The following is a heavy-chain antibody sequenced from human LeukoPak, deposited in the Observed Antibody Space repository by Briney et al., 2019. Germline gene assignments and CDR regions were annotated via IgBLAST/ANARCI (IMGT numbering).Heavy chain of an antibody. Sequence: SETLSLTCTVSGGSISSYYWSWIRQPPGKGLEWIGYIYYSGSTNYNPSLKSRVTISVDTSKNQFSPKLSSVTAADTAVYYCARDRDYAVDYWGQGTLVTVSS. V-gene: IGHV4-59*01. J-gene: IGHJ4*02. CDR2: IYYSGST. CDR3: ARDRDYAVDY. D-gene: IGHD4-17*01. CDR1: GGSISSYY.